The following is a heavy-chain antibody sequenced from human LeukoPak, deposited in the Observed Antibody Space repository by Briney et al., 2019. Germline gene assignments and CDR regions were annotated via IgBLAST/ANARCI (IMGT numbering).Heavy chain of an antibody. CDR2: MNPNSGNT. D-gene: IGHD3-3*01. V-gene: IGHV1-8*03. Sequence: ASVKVSCKASGYTFTSYDINWVRQATGLGLEWMGWMNPNSGNTGYAQKFQGRVTITRNTSISTAYMELSSLRSEDTAVYYCARITTIFGVVGAFDIWGQGTMVTVSS. CDR3: ARITTIFGVVGAFDI. CDR1: GYTFTSYD. J-gene: IGHJ3*02.